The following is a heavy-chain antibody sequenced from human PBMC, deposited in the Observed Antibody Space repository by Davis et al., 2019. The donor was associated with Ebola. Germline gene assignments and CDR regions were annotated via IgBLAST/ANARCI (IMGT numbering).Heavy chain of an antibody. CDR1: GFTFSGSA. V-gene: IGHV3-73*01. Sequence: GESLKISCAASGFTFSGSAMHWVRQASGKGLEWVGRIRSKANSYATAYAASVKGRFTISRDDSKNTAYLQMNSLKTEDTAVYYCTRLSRNCSSTSCEPYYYYGMDVWGQGTTVTVSS. J-gene: IGHJ6*02. CDR2: IRSKANSYAT. CDR3: TRLSRNCSSTSCEPYYYYGMDV. D-gene: IGHD2-2*01.